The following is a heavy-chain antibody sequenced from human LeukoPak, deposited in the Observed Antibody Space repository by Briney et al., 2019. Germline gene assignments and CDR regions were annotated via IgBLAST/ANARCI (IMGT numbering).Heavy chain of an antibody. V-gene: IGHV3-66*02. Sequence: GGSLRLPCAASGFSVSDSYMSWVRQAPGKGLEWVSILYSGGDTYYSASVRGRFTISRDNSKNTLYLQINTLSAADTAVYFCARGENYYFHTDVWGKGATVTVSS. CDR1: GFSVSDSY. CDR2: LYSGGDT. J-gene: IGHJ6*03. D-gene: IGHD2/OR15-2a*01. CDR3: ARGENYYFHTDV.